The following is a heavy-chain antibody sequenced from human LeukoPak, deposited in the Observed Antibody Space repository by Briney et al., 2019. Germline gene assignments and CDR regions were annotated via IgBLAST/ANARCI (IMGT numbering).Heavy chain of an antibody. V-gene: IGHV3-66*02. J-gene: IGHJ4*02. CDR2: IYSGGST. D-gene: IGHD6-19*01. CDR3: ARAISSGWSFDY. Sequence: LGGSLRLSCAASGFTVSSNYMSWVRQAPGKRLEWVSVIYSGGSTYYADSVKGRFTISRDNSKNTLYLQMNSLRAEDTAVYYCARAISSGWSFDYWGQGTLVTVSS. CDR1: GFTVSSNY.